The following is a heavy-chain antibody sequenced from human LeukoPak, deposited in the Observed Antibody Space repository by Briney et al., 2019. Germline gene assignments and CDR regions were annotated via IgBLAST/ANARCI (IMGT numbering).Heavy chain of an antibody. CDR1: GFSFSNYW. CDR2: IKEDGTET. J-gene: IGHJ4*02. V-gene: IGHV3-7*02. CDR3: ARHFTTGSIDH. Sequence: PGGSLRLSCAGSGFSFSNYWMSWVRQAPGKGLEWVASIKEDGTETYSVDPVKGRFTISRDNTKKALYLQMNSLRVEDTAVYYCARHFTTGSIDHWGQGNLVTVSS. D-gene: IGHD3-9*01.